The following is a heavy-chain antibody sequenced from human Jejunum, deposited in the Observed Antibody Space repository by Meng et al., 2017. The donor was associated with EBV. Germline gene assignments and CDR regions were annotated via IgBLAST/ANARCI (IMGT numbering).Heavy chain of an antibody. V-gene: IGHV1-46*01. J-gene: IGHJ5*02. D-gene: IGHD5-24*01. CDR2: INPTGDST. Sequence: VHLVQSGAGVEKPGASGKVSCKVSGDTFTRYYMHWVRQAPGQGLEWMGIINPTGDSTTYAEKFQGRLTMTRDTSTTTAYMELSSLRSEDTAVYYCAGGMTIRQNWFDPWGQGTLVTVSS. CDR1: GDTFTRYY. CDR3: AGGMTIRQNWFDP.